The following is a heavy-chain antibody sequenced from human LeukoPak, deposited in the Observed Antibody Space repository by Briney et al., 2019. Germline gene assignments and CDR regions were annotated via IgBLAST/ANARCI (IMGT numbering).Heavy chain of an antibody. CDR1: GFTVSSNY. D-gene: IGHD2-15*01. CDR3: ARGPYCSGGTCYSLGEFDP. Sequence: GGSLRLSCAASGFTVSSNYMSWVRQAPGKGLEWVSFIYSGGSTYYADSVKGRFTISRDNSKNTLYLQMNSLRAEDTAVFYCARGPYCSGGTCYSLGEFDPWGQGTLVTVSS. V-gene: IGHV3-66*01. CDR2: IYSGGST. J-gene: IGHJ5*02.